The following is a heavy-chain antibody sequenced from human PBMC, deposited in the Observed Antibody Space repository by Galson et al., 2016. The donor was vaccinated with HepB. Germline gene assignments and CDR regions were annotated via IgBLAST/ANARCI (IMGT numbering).Heavy chain of an antibody. Sequence: LSLTCTVSGDSISSISYYWGWIRQPPGKGLEWIGSIYYNGSTYYNPSLKSRVTISGDTSKSQFSLKLRSVTAADTAVYYCGRHSRYNWFDPWGQGNLVTVSS. J-gene: IGHJ5*02. CDR1: GDSISSISYY. V-gene: IGHV4-39*01. CDR2: IYYNGST. CDR3: GRHSRYNWFDP. D-gene: IGHD2/OR15-2a*01.